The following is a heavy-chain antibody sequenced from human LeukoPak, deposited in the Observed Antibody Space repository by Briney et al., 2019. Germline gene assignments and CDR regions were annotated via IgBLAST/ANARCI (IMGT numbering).Heavy chain of an antibody. CDR3: TKIRSAGGGPPLVFEY. J-gene: IGHJ4*02. D-gene: IGHD4-23*01. V-gene: IGHV3-23*01. CDR1: GFTFISCA. CDR2: ISSDGTRT. Sequence: QTGGSLRLSCAASGFTFISCAMNWVRQTPGKGLEWVSGISSDGTRTYYVDSVKGRLTVSRDDFKNTLYLQMNSLRAEDTAIYYCTKIRSAGGGPPLVFEYWGQGTLATVSS.